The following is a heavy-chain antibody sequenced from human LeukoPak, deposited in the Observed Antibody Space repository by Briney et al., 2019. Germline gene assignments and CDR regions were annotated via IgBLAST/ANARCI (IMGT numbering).Heavy chain of an antibody. CDR1: GYSFTSYW. CDR3: GRRGYYYDSSGYWNYYFDY. D-gene: IGHD3-22*01. CDR2: IYPGDSDT. V-gene: IGHV5-51*01. J-gene: IGHJ4*02. Sequence: GESLKISCKGSGYSFTSYWIGWVRQMPGKGLEWMGIIYPGDSDTRYSPSFQGQVTISADKSISTAYLQWSSLKASDTAMYYCGRRGYYYDSSGYWNYYFDYWGQGTLVTVSS.